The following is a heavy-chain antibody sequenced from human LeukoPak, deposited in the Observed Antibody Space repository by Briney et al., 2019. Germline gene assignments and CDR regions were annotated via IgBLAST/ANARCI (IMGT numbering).Heavy chain of an antibody. CDR2: INPNSGGT. CDR1: GYTFTGYY. D-gene: IGHD2-2*01. V-gene: IGHV1-2*02. Sequence: ASVKVSCKASGYTFTGYYMHRVRQAPGQGLEWMGWINPNSGGTNYAQKFQGRVTMTRDTSISTAYMELSRLRSDDTAVYYCARDQWKYQLLFHGDWFDPWGQGTLVTVSS. J-gene: IGHJ5*02. CDR3: ARDQWKYQLLFHGDWFDP.